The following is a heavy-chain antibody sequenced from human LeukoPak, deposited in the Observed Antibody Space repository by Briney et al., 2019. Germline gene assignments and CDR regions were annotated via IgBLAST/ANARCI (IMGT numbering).Heavy chain of an antibody. Sequence: ASVKVSYTASGYTFTGYYMHWVRQAPGQGLEWMGWINPNSGGTNYAQKFQGRVTMTRDTSISTAYMELSRLRSDDTAVYYCAIVVVTFDWFDPWGQGTLVTVSS. D-gene: IGHD2-21*02. CDR1: GYTFTGYY. CDR2: INPNSGGT. V-gene: IGHV1-2*02. CDR3: AIVVVTFDWFDP. J-gene: IGHJ5*02.